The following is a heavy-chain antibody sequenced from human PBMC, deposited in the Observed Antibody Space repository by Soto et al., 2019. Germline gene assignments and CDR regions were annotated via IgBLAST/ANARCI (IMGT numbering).Heavy chain of an antibody. V-gene: IGHV5-51*01. CDR1: GYSFTNYW. J-gene: IGHJ6*02. CDR2: IYPGDSDT. CDR3: ARLSTVTTADFYFAMDV. Sequence: GESLKISCQVSGYSFTNYWIGWVRQMSGKGLEWMGIIYPGDSDTRYIPSFQGQVTISADKSTNTAYLQWSSLKASDTAMYFCARLSTVTTADFYFAMDVWGQGTTVTVSS. D-gene: IGHD4-17*01.